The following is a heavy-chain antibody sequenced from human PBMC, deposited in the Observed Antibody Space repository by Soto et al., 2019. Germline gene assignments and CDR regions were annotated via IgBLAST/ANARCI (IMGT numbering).Heavy chain of an antibody. Sequence: GGSLRLSCAGSGFAFDDHTMPWVRQIPGKRLEWVSLITWDGDSTFYADSVKGRFTISRDNSKNSLFLQMNSLTTEDTGLYYCAKEKNRIFDYWGQGTLVTVSS. CDR3: AKEKNRIFDY. D-gene: IGHD1-20*01. CDR2: ITWDGDST. CDR1: GFAFDDHT. V-gene: IGHV3-43*01. J-gene: IGHJ4*02.